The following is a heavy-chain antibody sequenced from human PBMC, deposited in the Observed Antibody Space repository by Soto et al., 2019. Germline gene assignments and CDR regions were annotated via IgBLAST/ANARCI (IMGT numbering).Heavy chain of an antibody. D-gene: IGHD3-10*01. Sequence: ASVKVSCKASGYTFTGYAMHWVRQAPGQRLEWMGWINAGNGNTKYSQKFQGRVTITRDTSASTAYMELSSLRSEDTAVYYCTREYFVGCGSYSVWGQGTVVTVSS. J-gene: IGHJ4*02. CDR1: GYTFTGYA. V-gene: IGHV1-3*01. CDR3: TREYFVGCGSYSV. CDR2: INAGNGNT.